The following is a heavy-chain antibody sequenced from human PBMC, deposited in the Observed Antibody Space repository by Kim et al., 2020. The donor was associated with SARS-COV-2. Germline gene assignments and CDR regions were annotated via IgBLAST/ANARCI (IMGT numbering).Heavy chain of an antibody. CDR3: ARGDFWSGYSDYYYGMDV. J-gene: IGHJ6*02. CDR1: GYTFTSYY. Sequence: ASVKVSCKASGYTFTSYYMHWVRQAPGQGREWIGIINPRGGSTSYAQKFQCRVTMTRDTSTSTVYMELRSLRSEDTAVYYCARGDFWSGYSDYYYGMDVWGQGTTVTGSS. D-gene: IGHD3-3*01. CDR2: INPRGGST. V-gene: IGHV1-46*01.